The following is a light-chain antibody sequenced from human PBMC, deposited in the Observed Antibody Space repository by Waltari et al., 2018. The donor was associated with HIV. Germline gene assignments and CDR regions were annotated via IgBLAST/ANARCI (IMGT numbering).Light chain of an antibody. CDR2: GSF. CDR1: QDISNS. CDR3: QQYNGVPLT. Sequence: DIQMTQSPSSLSASIGATVTISCRASQDISNSVSWFQQQPGKVPKLLVHGSFILQRGVPSRFRGSGSGTDYTLTISGLQSDDFATYFCQQYNGVPLTFGGGTRVDI. V-gene: IGKV1-NL1*01. J-gene: IGKJ4*01.